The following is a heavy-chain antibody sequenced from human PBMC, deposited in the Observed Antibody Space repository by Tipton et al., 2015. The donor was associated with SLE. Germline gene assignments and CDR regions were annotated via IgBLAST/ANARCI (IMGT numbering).Heavy chain of an antibody. CDR3: ARLGAGRSVTPDWFDP. CDR1: GYSFTNYW. Sequence: QSGPEVKKPGESLKISCKGSGYSFTNYWIAWVRQMPGKGLEWMGIIYPGDSDTRYSPSFQGQVTISADKSISTAYLQWSSLKASDTAMYYCARLGAGRSVTPDWFDPWGQGTLVTVSS. J-gene: IGHJ5*02. V-gene: IGHV5-51*03. D-gene: IGHD3-3*01. CDR2: IYPGDSDT.